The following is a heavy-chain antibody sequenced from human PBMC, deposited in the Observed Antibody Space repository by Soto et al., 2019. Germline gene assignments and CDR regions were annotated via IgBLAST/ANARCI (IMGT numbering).Heavy chain of an antibody. CDR3: AARPVYYTSYYYMAV. Sequence: QMQLVQSGPEVKKPGTSVKVSCKASGFTFTNSAIQWVRQARGQRLEWIGWIVVGSGNTNYAQKFQERLTITRDMPISTAYMELSSLRSKDTDKYYCAARPVYYTSYYYMAVWGKGTTVTVSS. J-gene: IGHJ6*03. V-gene: IGHV1-58*02. CDR2: IVVGSGNT. D-gene: IGHD3-3*01. CDR1: GFTFTNSA.